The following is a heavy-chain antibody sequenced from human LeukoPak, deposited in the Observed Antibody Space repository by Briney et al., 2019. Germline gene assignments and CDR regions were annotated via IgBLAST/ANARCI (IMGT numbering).Heavy chain of an antibody. D-gene: IGHD3-9*01. V-gene: IGHV3-21*01. CDR3: ARGHYDVLAASYKWTPDY. CDR2: ITSGGDYI. J-gene: IGHJ4*02. CDR1: GFTFNTFN. Sequence: GGSLRFSCAASGFTFNTFNMNWVRQAPGKGLEWVSSITSGGDYIYYADSVKGRFTTSRDNAKNSLSLQLNSLRVEDTAVYYCARGHYDVLAASYKWTPDYWGQRTLVTVSS.